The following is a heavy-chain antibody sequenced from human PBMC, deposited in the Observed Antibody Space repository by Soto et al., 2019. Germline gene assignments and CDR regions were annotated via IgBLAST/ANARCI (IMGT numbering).Heavy chain of an antibody. J-gene: IGHJ4*02. Sequence: SVKVSCKASGGTFSSYAISWVRQASGQGLEWMGGIIPIFGTANCAQKFQGRVTITADKSTSTAYMELSSLRSEDTAVYYCARAGLDSNECYDYWGQGTLVTVSS. V-gene: IGHV1-69*06. D-gene: IGHD4-4*01. CDR2: IIPIFGTA. CDR1: GGTFSSYA. CDR3: ARAGLDSNECYDY.